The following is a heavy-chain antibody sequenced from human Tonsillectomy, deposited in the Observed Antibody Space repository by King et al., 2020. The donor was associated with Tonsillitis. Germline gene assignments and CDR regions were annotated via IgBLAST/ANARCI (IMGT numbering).Heavy chain of an antibody. V-gene: IGHV3-11*05. Sequence: VQLVESGGGLVKPGGSLRLSCAASGFTFSDYYMSWIRQAPGKGLEWGSYMSSSSTYTNHADSVKGRFTISRDNAENLLYLHMNSLRAEDTAVYYCARAGGGWYDAFDIWGQGTMVTVSS. CDR1: GFTFSDYY. CDR3: ARAGGGWYDAFDI. D-gene: IGHD6-19*01. CDR2: MSSSSTYT. J-gene: IGHJ3*02.